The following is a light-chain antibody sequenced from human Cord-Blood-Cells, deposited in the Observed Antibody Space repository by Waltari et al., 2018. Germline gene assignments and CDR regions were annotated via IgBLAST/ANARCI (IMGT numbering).Light chain of an antibody. J-gene: IGKJ3*01. CDR1: QSVLYSSNNKNY. CDR2: WAP. V-gene: IGKV4-1*01. Sequence: DIVMTQSPDSMAVSLGARATLNCKSRQSVLYSSNNKNYLAWYQQKPGQPLKLLIYWAPTRESAVPDRFSGSGSGADFTLTISSLQAEDVAVYYCQQYYSTPFTFGPGTKVDIK. CDR3: QQYYSTPFT.